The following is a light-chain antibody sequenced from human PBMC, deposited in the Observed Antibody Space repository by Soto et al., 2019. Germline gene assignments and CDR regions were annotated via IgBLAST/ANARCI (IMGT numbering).Light chain of an antibody. J-gene: IGKJ1*01. Sequence: ELVLTQSPATLSLSPGERATLSCRASQSISSYLAWYQQKPGQAPRLLIYDASNSATGIPARFSGSGSGTDFTLTISSLVTEVLSVYYCQQRSNSWTFGQGTKVDSK. CDR2: DAS. CDR3: QQRSNSWT. CDR1: QSISSY. V-gene: IGKV3-11*01.